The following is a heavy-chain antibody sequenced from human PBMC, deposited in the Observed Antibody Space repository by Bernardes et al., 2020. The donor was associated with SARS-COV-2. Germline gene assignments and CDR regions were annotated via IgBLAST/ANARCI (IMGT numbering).Heavy chain of an antibody. Sequence: GGSLRLSCAASGFTFSSYAMHWVRQAPGKGLEWVAVISYDGSNKYYADSVKGRFTISRDNSKNTLYLQMNSLRAEDTAVYYCAREGGLVADYYYMDVWGKGTTVTVSS. D-gene: IGHD6-6*01. J-gene: IGHJ6*03. CDR1: GFTFSSYA. CDR3: AREGGLVADYYYMDV. V-gene: IGHV3-30*04. CDR2: ISYDGSNK.